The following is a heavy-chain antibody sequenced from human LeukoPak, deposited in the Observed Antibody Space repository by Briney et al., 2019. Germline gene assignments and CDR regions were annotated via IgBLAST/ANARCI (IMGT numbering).Heavy chain of an antibody. CDR2: IYPGDSDT. CDR1: GYSFTSYW. CDR3: AREGGYCTNGVCPELSY. Sequence: GESLKISCKGSGYSFTSYWIGWVRQMPGKGLEWMGIIYPGDSDTRYSPSFQGQVTISADKSISTAYLQWSSLKASDTAMYYCAREGGYCTNGVCPELSYWGQGTLVTVSS. J-gene: IGHJ4*02. D-gene: IGHD2-8*01. V-gene: IGHV5-51*01.